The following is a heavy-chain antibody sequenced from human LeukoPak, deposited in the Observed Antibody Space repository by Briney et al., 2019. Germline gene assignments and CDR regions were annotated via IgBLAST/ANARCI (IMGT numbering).Heavy chain of an antibody. CDR3: ARLGRDSSTTRSSYFDS. D-gene: IGHD3-22*01. Sequence: GESLKLSWQVSGYIFTNYWIGWVRQMPGKGLDSMGIIYPADSATTYSPSFEGQVTISANKSIDIVYVQWSSLTASDTATYYCARLGRDSSTTRSSYFDSWGQGTLVTVSS. V-gene: IGHV5-51*01. J-gene: IGHJ4*02. CDR2: IYPADSAT. CDR1: GYIFTNYW.